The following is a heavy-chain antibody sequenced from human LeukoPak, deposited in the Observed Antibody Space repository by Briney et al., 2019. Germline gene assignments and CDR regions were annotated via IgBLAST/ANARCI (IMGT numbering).Heavy chain of an antibody. CDR1: GFTFSNYW. CDR3: ARVSSGSYFGYYYYYMDV. Sequence: GGSLRLSCAASGFTFSNYWMHWVRQAPGKGLVWVSRINSDGSRTSYADSVKGRFTISRGNAKNTLYLQMNSLRAEDTAVYYCARVSSGSYFGYYYYYMDVWGKGTTVTVSS. CDR2: INSDGSRT. J-gene: IGHJ6*03. V-gene: IGHV3-74*01. D-gene: IGHD1-26*01.